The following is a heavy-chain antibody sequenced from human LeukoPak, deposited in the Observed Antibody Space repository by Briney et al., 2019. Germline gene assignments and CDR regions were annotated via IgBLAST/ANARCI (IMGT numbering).Heavy chain of an antibody. CDR3: AKGAGGFSYYNWFDP. V-gene: IGHV4-39*07. CDR2: IYYSGTT. D-gene: IGHD5-18*01. CDR1: GFTFSSYE. J-gene: IGHJ5*02. Sequence: LRLSCAASGFTFSSYEMNWVRQAPGKGLGGIGSIYYSGTTHYNPSLESRVTISVDTSKNQFSLKLASVTAADTAIYYCAKGAGGFSYYNWFDPWGQGTLVTVSS.